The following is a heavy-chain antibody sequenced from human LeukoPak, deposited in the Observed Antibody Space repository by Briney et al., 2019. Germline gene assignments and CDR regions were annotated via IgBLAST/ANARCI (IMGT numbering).Heavy chain of an antibody. D-gene: IGHD3-16*02. J-gene: IGHJ5*02. CDR3: ARAHYDYVWGSYRYDMWFDP. CDR2: INHSGST. V-gene: IGHV4-34*01. Sequence: SETLSLTCAVYGGSFSGYYWSWIRQPPGKGLEWIGEINHSGSTNYNPSLKSRVTISVDTSKNQFSLKLSSVTAADTAVYYCARAHYDYVWGSYRYDMWFDPWGQGTLVTVSS. CDR1: GGSFSGYY.